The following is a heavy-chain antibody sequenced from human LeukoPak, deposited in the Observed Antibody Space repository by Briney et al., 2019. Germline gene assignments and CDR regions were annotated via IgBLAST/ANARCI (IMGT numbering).Heavy chain of an antibody. D-gene: IGHD2-21*02. CDR2: IYSGGST. Sequence: GGSLRLSCAASGFTVSSNYMSWVRQAPGKGLEWVSVIYSGGSTYYADPVKGRFTISRHNSKNTLYLQMNSLRAEDTAVYYCARDHSVTGYWYFDLWGRGTLVTVSS. V-gene: IGHV3-53*04. CDR3: ARDHSVTGYWYFDL. CDR1: GFTVSSNY. J-gene: IGHJ2*01.